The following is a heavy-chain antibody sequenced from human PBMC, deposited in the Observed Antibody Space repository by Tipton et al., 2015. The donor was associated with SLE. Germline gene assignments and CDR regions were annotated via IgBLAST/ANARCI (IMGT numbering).Heavy chain of an antibody. CDR3: ASRYYYDSSGYPLDY. CDR2: IYSGGSST. D-gene: IGHD3-22*01. J-gene: IGHJ4*02. V-gene: IGHV3-23*03. Sequence: SLRLSCAASGFTFSSYAMSWVRQAPGKGLEWVSVIYSGGSSTYYADSVKGRFTISRDNSKNTLYLQMNSLRAEDTAVYYCASRYYYDSSGYPLDYWGQGTLVTVSS. CDR1: GFTFSSYA.